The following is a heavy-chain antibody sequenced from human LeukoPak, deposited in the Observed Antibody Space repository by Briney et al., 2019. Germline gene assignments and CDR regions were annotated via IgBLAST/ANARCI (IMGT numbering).Heavy chain of an antibody. D-gene: IGHD4-11*01. CDR1: GYTFTSCG. V-gene: IGHV1-18*01. CDR3: ARDSYLGYSNYGWFDP. Sequence: ASVKVSCKASGYTFTSCGISWVRQAPGQGLEWMGWISAYNGNTSYAQKLQGRVTMTTDTSTSTAYMELRSLRSDDTAVYYCARDSYLGYSNYGWFDPWGQGTLVTVSS. CDR2: ISAYNGNT. J-gene: IGHJ5*02.